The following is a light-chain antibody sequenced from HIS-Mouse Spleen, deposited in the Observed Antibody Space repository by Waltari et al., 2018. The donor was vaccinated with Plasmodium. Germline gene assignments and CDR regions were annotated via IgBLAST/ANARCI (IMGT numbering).Light chain of an antibody. CDR1: ALPKKY. Sequence: SYELTQPPSVSVSPGQTARITCSGDALPKKYAYWYQQKSGQAPVLVIDEDSKRPTGIPARFAGSSSGTMATLTISGAHVEDEADYYCYSTDSSGNHRVFGGGTKLTVL. CDR3: YSTDSSGNHRV. CDR2: EDS. J-gene: IGLJ3*02. V-gene: IGLV3-10*01.